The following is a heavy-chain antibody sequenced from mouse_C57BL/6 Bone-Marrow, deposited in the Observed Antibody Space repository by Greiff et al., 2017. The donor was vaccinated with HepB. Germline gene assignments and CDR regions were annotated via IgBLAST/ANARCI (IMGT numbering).Heavy chain of an antibody. D-gene: IGHD2-2*01. CDR3: VRSTMATTGGYYAMDY. V-gene: IGHV10-3*01. CDR1: GFTFNTYA. CDR2: IRSKSSNYAT. J-gene: IGHJ4*01. Sequence: EVQLVESGGGLVQPKGSLKLSCAASGFTFNTYAMHWVRQAPGKGLEWVARIRSKSSNYATYYADSVKDRFTISRDDSQSMLYLKMNNLKTEDTAMYYCVRSTMATTGGYYAMDYWGQGTSVTVSS.